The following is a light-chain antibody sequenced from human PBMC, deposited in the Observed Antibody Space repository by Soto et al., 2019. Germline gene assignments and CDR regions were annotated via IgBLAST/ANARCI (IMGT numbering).Light chain of an antibody. CDR1: QSVTSSY. V-gene: IGKV3-20*01. J-gene: IGKJ1*01. CDR3: QQYGSSWT. CDR2: GVS. Sequence: EIVLTQSPGTVSLSPGERATLSCRASQSVTSSYLAWYQQKPGQAPRLLIYGVSSRATGIPDRFSGSGPGTDFTLTISRLEPEDFAVYYCQQYGSSWTFGQGTKVDI.